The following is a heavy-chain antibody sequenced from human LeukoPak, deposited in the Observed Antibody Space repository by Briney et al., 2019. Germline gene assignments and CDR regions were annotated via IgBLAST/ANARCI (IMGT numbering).Heavy chain of an antibody. CDR3: ATDSPETAAFDY. V-gene: IGHV3-48*04. J-gene: IGHJ4*02. CDR2: IVGSSSNI. CDR1: GFSFSTYS. Sequence: GGSLRLSCTASGFSFSTYSMNWVRQAPGKGLEWVSYIVGSSSNIYYADSVEGRFTISRDNAKNSLYLQMDSLRAEDTAVYYCATDSPETAAFDYWGQGTLVTVSS. D-gene: IGHD1-1*01.